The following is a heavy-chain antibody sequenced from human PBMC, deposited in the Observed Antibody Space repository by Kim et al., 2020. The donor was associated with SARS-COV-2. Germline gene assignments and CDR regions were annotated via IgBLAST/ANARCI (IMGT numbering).Heavy chain of an antibody. V-gene: IGHV3-43*02. D-gene: IGHD5-12*01. Sequence: GGSLRLSCAASGFTFDDYTMNWVRQTPGKGLEWVSLISGDGGFTYYTDSVKGRFTISRDNSKNSLYLQMNSLRTEDTALYYCAKGTRGYNYVGTFDYWGQGTLVTVSS. CDR1: GFTFDDYT. J-gene: IGHJ4*02. CDR3: AKGTRGYNYVGTFDY. CDR2: ISGDGGFT.